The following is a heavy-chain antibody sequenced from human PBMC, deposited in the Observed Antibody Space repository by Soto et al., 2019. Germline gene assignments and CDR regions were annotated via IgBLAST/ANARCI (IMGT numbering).Heavy chain of an antibody. J-gene: IGHJ4*02. CDR2: IYYSGST. CDR1: GGSISSSSYY. D-gene: IGHD5-12*01. Sequence: SETLSLTCTVSGGSISSSSYYWGWISQPPGKGLEWIGSIYYSGSTYYNPSLKSRVTISVDTSKNQFSLKLTSVTAADTAAYYCARRYLATIDYWGQGTLVTVS. CDR3: ARRYLATIDY. V-gene: IGHV4-39*01.